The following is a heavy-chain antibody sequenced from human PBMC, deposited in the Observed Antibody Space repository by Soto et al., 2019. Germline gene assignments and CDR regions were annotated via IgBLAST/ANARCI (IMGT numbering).Heavy chain of an antibody. V-gene: IGHV1-2*02. CDR3: ARDHPQEMATEGDY. CDR2: INHNSGGT. Sequence: QVQLVQSGAEVKKPGASVKVSCKASGYTFTGYYMHWVRQAPGQGLEWMGWINHNSGGTNYAQKFQGRVTMTRDTSIRKAYMELSRLRSEDTAVYYCARDHPQEMATEGDYWGQGTLVTVSS. CDR1: GYTFTGYY. J-gene: IGHJ4*02.